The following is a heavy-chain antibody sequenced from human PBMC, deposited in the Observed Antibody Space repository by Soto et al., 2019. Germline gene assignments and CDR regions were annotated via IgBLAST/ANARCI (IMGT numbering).Heavy chain of an antibody. J-gene: IGHJ6*02. CDR2: ISAYNGNT. CDR1: GYTFTSYG. V-gene: IGHV1-18*01. D-gene: IGHD5-18*01. Sequence: QVQLVQSGAEVKKPGASVKVSCKASGYTFTSYGISWVRQAPGQGLEWMGWISAYNGNTNYAQKLQGRVTMTTDTXXSXAXXELRSVRSEDTAVYYWAREPREAMVALGYYYGMDVWGQGTTVTVSS. CDR3: AREPREAMVALGYYYGMDV.